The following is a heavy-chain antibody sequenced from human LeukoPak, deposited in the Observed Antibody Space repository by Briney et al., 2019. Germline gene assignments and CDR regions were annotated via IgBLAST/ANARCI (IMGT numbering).Heavy chain of an antibody. CDR3: ARDGDGYIKLYNWFDP. J-gene: IGHJ5*02. Sequence: ASVKVSCKASGYTFTGYYMHWVRQAPGQGLEWMGWINPNSGGTNYAQKFQGRVTMTRDTSISTAYMELSRLRSEDTAVYYCARDGDGYIKLYNWFDPWGQGTLVTVSS. D-gene: IGHD5-24*01. CDR2: INPNSGGT. CDR1: GYTFTGYY. V-gene: IGHV1-2*02.